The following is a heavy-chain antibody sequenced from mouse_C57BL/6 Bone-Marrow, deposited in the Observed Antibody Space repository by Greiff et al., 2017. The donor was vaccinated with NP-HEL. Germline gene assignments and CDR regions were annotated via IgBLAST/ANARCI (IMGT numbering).Heavy chain of an antibody. J-gene: IGHJ3*01. Sequence: QVQLQQSGAELMKPGASVKLSCKATGYTFTGYWIEWVKQRPGHGLEWIGEILPGSGSTNYNEKFKGKATFTAATSSNTAYMQLISLTTEDSAIYYCARGYSIYYGSPWFAYWGQGTLVTVSA. V-gene: IGHV1-9*01. CDR2: ILPGSGST. D-gene: IGHD2-2*01. CDR3: ARGYSIYYGSPWFAY. CDR1: GYTFTGYW.